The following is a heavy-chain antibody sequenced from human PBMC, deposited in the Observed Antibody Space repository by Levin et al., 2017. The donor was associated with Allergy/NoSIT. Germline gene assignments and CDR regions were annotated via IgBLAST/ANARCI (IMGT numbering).Heavy chain of an antibody. V-gene: IGHV4-31*03. D-gene: IGHD1-14*01. CDR2: IHPSGSI. CDR1: GGSVSSGVYY. Sequence: SETLSLTCTVSGGSVSSGVYYWGWIRQHPGKGLECIGYIHPSGSINYNPSLNSRVTMSVDMSKNQISLKMISVTAADTAVYYCARGRDAYKLDFWGQGTLVTVSS. CDR3: ARGRDAYKLDF. J-gene: IGHJ4*02.